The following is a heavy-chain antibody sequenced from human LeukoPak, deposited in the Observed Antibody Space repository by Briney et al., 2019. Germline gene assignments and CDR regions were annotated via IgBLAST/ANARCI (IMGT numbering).Heavy chain of an antibody. Sequence: PSETLSLTCTVSGGSISSSSYYWGWIRQPPGKGLEWIGSIYYSGSTYYNPSLKSRVTISVDTSKNQFSLKLSSVTAADTAVYYCARDSVENPPETYYDIFGGAFDIWGQGTMVTVSS. J-gene: IGHJ3*02. CDR2: IYYSGST. V-gene: IGHV4-39*07. CDR3: ARDSVENPPETYYDIFGGAFDI. D-gene: IGHD3-9*01. CDR1: GGSISSSSYY.